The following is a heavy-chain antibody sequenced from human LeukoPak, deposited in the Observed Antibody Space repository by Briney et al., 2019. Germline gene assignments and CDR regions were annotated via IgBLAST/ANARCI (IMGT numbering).Heavy chain of an antibody. D-gene: IGHD6-13*01. J-gene: IGHJ3*02. Sequence: ASVKVSCKASGYPFTSYGINWVRQAPGQGLEWMGWISAYNGNTNYARKLQGRVTMTTDTSTSTAYMGLRSLRSDDTAVFYCARGKGIGDAFDIWGQGTMVTVSS. CDR1: GYPFTSYG. CDR3: ARGKGIGDAFDI. V-gene: IGHV1-18*01. CDR2: ISAYNGNT.